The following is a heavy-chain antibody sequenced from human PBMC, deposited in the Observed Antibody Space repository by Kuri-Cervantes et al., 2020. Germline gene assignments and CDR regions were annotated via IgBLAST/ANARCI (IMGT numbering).Heavy chain of an antibody. CDR1: GGSISSGDYY. V-gene: IGHV4-30-4*08. CDR3: ARLVPTGLAAAGTFDY. CDR2: IYYSGST. Sequence: SETLSLTCTVSGGSISSGDYYWSWIRQPPGKGLEWIGYIYYSGSTYYNPSLKSRVTISVDTSKNQFSLKLSSVTAADTAVYYCARLVPTGLAAAGTFDYWGQGTLVTASS. D-gene: IGHD6-13*01. J-gene: IGHJ4*02.